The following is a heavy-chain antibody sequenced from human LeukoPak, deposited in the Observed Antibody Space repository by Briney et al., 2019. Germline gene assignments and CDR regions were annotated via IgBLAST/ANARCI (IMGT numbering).Heavy chain of an antibody. CDR1: GYTFTSYG. D-gene: IGHD4-17*01. CDR3: ARGDDNGDYEAID. CDR2: INPNSGGT. V-gene: IGHV1-2*02. J-gene: IGHJ4*02. Sequence: HRASVKVSCKASGYTFTSYGISWVRQAPGQGLEWMGWINPNSGGTNYAQKFQGRVTMTRDTSISTAYMELSRLRSDDTAVYYCARGDDNGDYEAIDWGQGTLVTVSS.